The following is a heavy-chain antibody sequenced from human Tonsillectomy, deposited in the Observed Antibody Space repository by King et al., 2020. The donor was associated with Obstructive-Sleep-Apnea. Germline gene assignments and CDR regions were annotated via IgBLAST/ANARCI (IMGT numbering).Heavy chain of an antibody. V-gene: IGHV3-21*01. D-gene: IGHD3-10*01. CDR3: ARVKRVRGVIITESYYYGLDV. J-gene: IGHJ6*02. CDR1: GFTLSSYS. CDR2: ISSISNYI. Sequence: VQLVESGGGLVKPGGSLRLSCAASGFTLSSYSMNWVRQAPGKGLEWGSSISSISNYIYYADSVKGRFTLPRDNAKNSLYLKMNSLRAEDTAVYYCARVKRVRGVIITESYYYGLDVWGQGTTVTVSS.